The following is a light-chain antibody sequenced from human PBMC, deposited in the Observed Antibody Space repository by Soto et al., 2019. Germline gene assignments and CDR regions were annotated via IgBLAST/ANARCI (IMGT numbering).Light chain of an antibody. CDR2: GAS. Sequence: DIQMTQSPSSLSASVGDRVTITCRASQSITTYLNWYQQKPGKAPKVLIYGASSLQGGVPSRFSGSGSGTDVTLTISTLQPEDFATYYCQQSYSSPVTFGGGTKVEIK. CDR3: QQSYSSPVT. V-gene: IGKV1-39*01. J-gene: IGKJ4*01. CDR1: QSITTY.